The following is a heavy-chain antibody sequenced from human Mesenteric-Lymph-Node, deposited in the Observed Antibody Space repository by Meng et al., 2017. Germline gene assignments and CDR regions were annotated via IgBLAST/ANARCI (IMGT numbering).Heavy chain of an antibody. V-gene: IGHV4-31*03. CDR3: ARSIAAAKYNWFDP. J-gene: IGHJ5*02. Sequence: LSLTCTVSGGSISNGGYYWSWIRQHPGKGLEWIGYIYYSGSTYYNPSLKSRVTISVDTSKNQFSLKLSSVTAADTAVYYCARSIAAAKYNWFDPWGQGTLVTVSS. D-gene: IGHD6-13*01. CDR2: IYYSGST. CDR1: GGSISNGGYY.